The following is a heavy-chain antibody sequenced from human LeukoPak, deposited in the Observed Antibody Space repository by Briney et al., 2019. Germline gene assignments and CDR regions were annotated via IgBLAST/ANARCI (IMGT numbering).Heavy chain of an antibody. V-gene: IGHV4-4*07. CDR3: ARGGFYYGSGEINWFDP. CDR2: IYTSGST. D-gene: IGHD3-10*01. Sequence: PSETLSLTCTVSGGSISSYYWSWIRQPAGKGLEWIGRIYTSGSTNYNPSLKSRVTMSVDTSKNQFSLKLSSVTAADTAVYYCARGGFYYGSGEINWFDPWGQGTLVTVSP. J-gene: IGHJ5*02. CDR1: GGSISSYY.